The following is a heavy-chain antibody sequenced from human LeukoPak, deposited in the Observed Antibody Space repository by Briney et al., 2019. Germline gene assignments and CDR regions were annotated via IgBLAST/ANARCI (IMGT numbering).Heavy chain of an antibody. V-gene: IGHV4-4*07. D-gene: IGHD3-22*01. Sequence: SETLSLTCTVPGGSISSYYWSWIRQPAGKGLEWIGRIYTSGSTNYNPSRKSRVTMSVDTSKNQFSLKLSSVTAADTAVYYCARVTYYYDSRWYFDLWGRGTLVTVSS. CDR3: ARVTYYYDSRWYFDL. CDR2: IYTSGST. CDR1: GGSISSYY. J-gene: IGHJ2*01.